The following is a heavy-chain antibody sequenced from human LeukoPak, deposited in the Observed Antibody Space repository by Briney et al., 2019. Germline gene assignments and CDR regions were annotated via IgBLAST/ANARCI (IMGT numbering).Heavy chain of an antibody. D-gene: IGHD2-15*01. CDR3: ARGLGYCSAGSCYSYGTVDY. V-gene: IGHV3-30*04. CDR1: GFTFSSYA. J-gene: IGHJ4*02. Sequence: GGSLRLSCEASGFTFSSYAMHWVRQAPGKGLEWVAVISYDGSNKYYTDSVKGRFTISRDNPKNTLYLQMNSLRAEDTAVYYCARGLGYCSAGSCYSYGTVDYWGQGTLVTVSS. CDR2: ISYDGSNK.